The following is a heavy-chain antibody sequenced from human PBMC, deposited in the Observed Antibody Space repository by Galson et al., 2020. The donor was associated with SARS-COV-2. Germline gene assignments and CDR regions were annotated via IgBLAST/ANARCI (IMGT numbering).Heavy chain of an antibody. D-gene: IGHD3-9*01. J-gene: IGHJ6*02. V-gene: IGHV4-39*01. Sequence: PSETLSLTCTVPGGSVRSSGKYWVWIRQSPGKGLEYIGSIHYSGSTYYNPSLKSRVTTSVDTYKNQVSLKLSSVTAADTAVYYCARGAYDPLAGHYRDYGMDVWGQGTTVTVSS. CDR1: GGSVRSSGKY. CDR2: IHYSGST. CDR3: ARGAYDPLAGHYRDYGMDV.